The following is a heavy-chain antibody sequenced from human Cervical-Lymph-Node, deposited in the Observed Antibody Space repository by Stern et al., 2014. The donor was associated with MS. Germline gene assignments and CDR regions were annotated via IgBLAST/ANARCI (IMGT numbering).Heavy chain of an antibody. V-gene: IGHV4-34*01. CDR3: ARSWGGSSSYYFDY. J-gene: IGHJ4*02. CDR1: GGSFSGYY. Sequence: QVQLQQWGAGLLKPSETLSLTCAVYGGSFSGYYWSWIRQPPGKGLEWIGEINHSGSTNYNPSLKSRVTISVDTSKNQFSLKLSSVTAADTAVYYCARSWGGSSSYYFDYWGQGTLVTVSS. D-gene: IGHD6-6*01. CDR2: INHSGST.